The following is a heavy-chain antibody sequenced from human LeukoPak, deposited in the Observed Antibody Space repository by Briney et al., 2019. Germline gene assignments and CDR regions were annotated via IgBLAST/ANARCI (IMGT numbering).Heavy chain of an antibody. D-gene: IGHD5-24*01. V-gene: IGHV3-23*01. J-gene: IGHJ4*02. CDR2: ISYSGGST. CDR3: SKKMASNSPLFDS. Sequence: GGSLRLSCAASGFTFSSYAMSWVRQAPGKGLEWVSAISYSGGSTYYADSVKGRFTISRDNSKNMLYLQMNNLRAEDTAVYYCSKKMASNSPLFDSWGQGTLVTVSS. CDR1: GFTFSSYA.